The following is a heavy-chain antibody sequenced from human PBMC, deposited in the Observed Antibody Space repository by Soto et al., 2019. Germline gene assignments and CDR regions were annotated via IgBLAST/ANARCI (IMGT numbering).Heavy chain of an antibody. CDR1: GGSISSYY. V-gene: IGHV4-59*08. CDR2: VHHSWGS. CDR3: ARQGFGPLHGLVDV. Sequence: QVQLQESGPGLVKPSETLSLSCTVSGGSISSYYWSWFRQSPGKRMEWIGYVHHSWGSSYNPSLRSRVAIALDTLKSQFSLKVTSVTVSDTAVYYCARQGFGPLHGLVDVWGQGTTVTVSS. J-gene: IGHJ6*02. D-gene: IGHD3-10*01.